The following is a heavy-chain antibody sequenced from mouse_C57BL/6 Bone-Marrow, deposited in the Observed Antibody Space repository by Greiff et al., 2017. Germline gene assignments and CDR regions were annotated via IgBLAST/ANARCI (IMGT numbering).Heavy chain of an antibody. CDR2: IDPSDSYS. J-gene: IGHJ3*01. CDR1: GYTFTSYW. Sequence: QVKLQQPGAELVQPGASVKLSCKASGYTFTSYWMQWVHQRPGQGLEWIGEIDPSDSYSTYNQKFKGKAPLSVDKSTSPAYMQLSSLTAEDSAVYYCARRGFWFAYWGQGTLVTVSA. V-gene: IGHV1-50*01. CDR3: ARRGFWFAY.